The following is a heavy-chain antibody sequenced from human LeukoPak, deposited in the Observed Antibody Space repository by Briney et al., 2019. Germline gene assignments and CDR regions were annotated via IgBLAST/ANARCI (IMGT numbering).Heavy chain of an antibody. CDR2: IIPIFESA. CDR1: GGPFAKYA. V-gene: IGHV1-69*05. J-gene: IGHJ4*02. Sequence: SVTVSFKASGGPFAKYAFNWVRQAPGQGPEWMGGIIPIFESANNAQRFQGRVTISTDESTSTVYMQLRSLKSDDTAVYYCAASLSPMRKLLTIRRREGESVAEYYFDSWGQGTLVTVFS. D-gene: IGHD4/OR15-4a*01. CDR3: AASLSPMRKLLTIRRREGESVAEYYFDS.